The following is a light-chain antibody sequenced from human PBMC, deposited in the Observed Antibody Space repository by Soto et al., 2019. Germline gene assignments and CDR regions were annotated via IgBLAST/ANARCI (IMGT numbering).Light chain of an antibody. CDR2: RNN. CDR3: AAWDDSLSGVV. CDR1: SSNIGSNF. J-gene: IGLJ2*01. V-gene: IGLV1-47*01. Sequence: SVLTQPPSASGTPGQRVTISCSGSSSNIGSNFIYWYQQLPGTAPKLLIYRNNERPSGVPDRFSGSKSGTSASLDISGLRSEDEADYHCAAWDDSLSGVVFGGGTKLTVL.